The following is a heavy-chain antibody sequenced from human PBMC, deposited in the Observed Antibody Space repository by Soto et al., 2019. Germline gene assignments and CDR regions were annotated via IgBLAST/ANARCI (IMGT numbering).Heavy chain of an antibody. J-gene: IGHJ5*02. Sequence: QVQLVQSGAEVKKPGASVKVSCKASGFTFSDYYIHWVRQAPGQGLEWMGWINPNSGGTNYAQKFQGRVTMTRDTSISTAYMELSRLTSDDTAVYYCATDNSEHYGTPDASSWFDPWGQGTLVTVSS. CDR2: INPNSGGT. V-gene: IGHV1-2*02. CDR1: GFTFSDYY. D-gene: IGHD3-10*01. CDR3: ATDNSEHYGTPDASSWFDP.